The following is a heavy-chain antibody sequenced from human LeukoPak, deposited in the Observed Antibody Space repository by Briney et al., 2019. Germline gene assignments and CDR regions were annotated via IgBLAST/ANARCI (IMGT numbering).Heavy chain of an antibody. CDR3: ARLPWDVAVADY. V-gene: IGHV1-18*01. CDR2: ISAYNGNT. Sequence: GASVKVSCKASGGTFSSYAISWVRQAPGQGLEWMGWISAYNGNTNYAQKLQGRVTMTTDTSTSTAYMELRSLRSDDTAVYYCARLPWDVAVADYWGQGTLVTVSS. D-gene: IGHD6-19*01. J-gene: IGHJ4*02. CDR1: GGTFSSYA.